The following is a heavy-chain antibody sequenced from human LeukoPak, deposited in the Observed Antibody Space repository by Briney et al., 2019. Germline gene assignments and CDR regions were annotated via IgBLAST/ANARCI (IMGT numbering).Heavy chain of an antibody. V-gene: IGHV3-30*02. J-gene: IGHJ4*02. Sequence: PGGSLRLSCAASGFTFSSYGMHWVRQAPGKGLEWVAFIRYDGSNKYYGDSVKGRFTISRDNSKNTLYLQMNSLRAEDTAVYYCATDRGYYTSGSYYLDCWGQGTLVTVSS. CDR1: GFTFSSYG. D-gene: IGHD3-10*01. CDR2: IRYDGSNK. CDR3: ATDRGYYTSGSYYLDC.